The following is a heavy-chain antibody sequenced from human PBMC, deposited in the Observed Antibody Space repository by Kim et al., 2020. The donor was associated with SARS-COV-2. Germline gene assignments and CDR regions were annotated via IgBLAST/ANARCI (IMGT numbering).Heavy chain of an antibody. CDR3: ARDGAARVFDY. CDR2: I. Sequence: IYYADSVKGRFTISRDNAKNSLYLQMNSLRAEDTAVYYCARDGAARVFDYWGQGTLVTVSS. J-gene: IGHJ4*02. D-gene: IGHD6-6*01. V-gene: IGHV3-21*01.